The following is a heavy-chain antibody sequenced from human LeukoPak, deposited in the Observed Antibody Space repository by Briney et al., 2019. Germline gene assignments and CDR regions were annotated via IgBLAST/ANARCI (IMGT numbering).Heavy chain of an antibody. J-gene: IGHJ4*02. CDR3: ARNSIIAARLADY. Sequence: GGSLRLSCAASGLTVSSNYMSWVRQAPGKGLEWVSVIYSGGNTYYADSVKGRFTISRDNPKNTLYLQMNNLRAEDTAVYYCARNSIIAARLADYWGQGTLVTVSS. CDR1: GLTVSSNY. V-gene: IGHV3-53*01. D-gene: IGHD6-6*01. CDR2: IYSGGNT.